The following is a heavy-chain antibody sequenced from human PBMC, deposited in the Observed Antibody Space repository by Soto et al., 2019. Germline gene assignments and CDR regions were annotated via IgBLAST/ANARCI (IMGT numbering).Heavy chain of an antibody. J-gene: IGHJ4*02. Sequence: QVQLVESGGGVVQPGRSLRLSCAASGFTFSRYGMHWVRQAPGKGLEWVAVIWYDGSNKYYADSVKGRFTISRDNSKNTLYLQMNSLRAEDTAVYYCASLVGATTGDSWGQGTLVTVSS. CDR2: IWYDGSNK. CDR3: ASLVGATTGDS. V-gene: IGHV3-33*01. D-gene: IGHD1-26*01. CDR1: GFTFSRYG.